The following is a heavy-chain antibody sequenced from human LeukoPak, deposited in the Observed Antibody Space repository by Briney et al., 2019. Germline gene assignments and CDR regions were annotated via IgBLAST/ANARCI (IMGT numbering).Heavy chain of an antibody. Sequence: GGSLRLSCAVSGFTFSSYWMSWVRQAPGKGLEWVANIKQDGSEKYYVNSVKGRFTISRDNAKNSLYLQMNSLRAEDTAVYYCARLQYSFLYGSGSYGVDYWGQGTLVTVSS. J-gene: IGHJ4*02. CDR2: IKQDGSEK. CDR3: ARLQYSFLYGSGSYGVDY. CDR1: GFTFSSYW. V-gene: IGHV3-7*01. D-gene: IGHD3-10*01.